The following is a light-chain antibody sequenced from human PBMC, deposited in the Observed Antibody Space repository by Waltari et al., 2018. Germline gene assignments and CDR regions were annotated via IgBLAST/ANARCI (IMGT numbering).Light chain of an antibody. V-gene: IGLV3-1*01. CDR3: QAWDSTTVV. CDR2: EDK. J-gene: IGLJ2*01. Sequence: SYDLTQPPSVSVSPGQTASITCSGDKLGTKYVYWYQLRPGQSPLLVMTEDKRRPSGIPERFSGSNSGNTATLTISGAQTLDEADYYCQAWDSTTVVFGGGTKLTVL. CDR1: KLGTKY.